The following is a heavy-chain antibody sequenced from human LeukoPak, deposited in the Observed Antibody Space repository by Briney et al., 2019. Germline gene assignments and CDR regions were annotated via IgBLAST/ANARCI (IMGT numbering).Heavy chain of an antibody. D-gene: IGHD6-13*01. CDR2: IYTSGST. J-gene: IGHJ4*02. V-gene: IGHV4-4*07. CDR3: ARAGDSTSPLDY. Sequence: PSETLSLTCTVSGGSFSSYYWNWIRQPAGKGLEWIGRIYTSGSTNYNPSLKSRVTVSVDTPKNQFSVKLNSVTAADTAVYYCARAGDSTSPLDYWGQGTLVTVSS. CDR1: GGSFSSYY.